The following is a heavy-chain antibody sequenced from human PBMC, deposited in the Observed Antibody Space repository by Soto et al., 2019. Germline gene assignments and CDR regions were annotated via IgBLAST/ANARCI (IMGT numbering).Heavy chain of an antibody. D-gene: IGHD6-19*01. CDR3: ARDTAVAGRGFYYYYGMDV. CDR1: GYTFTGYY. CDR2: INPNSGGT. Sequence: QVQLVQSGAEVKKPGASVKVSCKASGYTFTGYYMHWVRQAPGTGLEWMGWINPNSGGTNYAQKFQGWVTITRDTSISTAYMELSRLRSDDTAVYYCARDTAVAGRGFYYYYGMDVWGQGTTVTVSS. J-gene: IGHJ6*02. V-gene: IGHV1-2*04.